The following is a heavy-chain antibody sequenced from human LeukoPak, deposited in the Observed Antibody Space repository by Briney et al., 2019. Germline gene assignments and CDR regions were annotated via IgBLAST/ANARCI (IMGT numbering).Heavy chain of an antibody. CDR2: ISLGNT. J-gene: IGHJ4*02. CDR3: ARDKRHSYGKYFDP. Sequence: PSETLSLTCTVSGASTSHFYWNWIRQTPGRGLEWIGHISLGNTEYNPSLKSRVTISVDTSKNEFYLRLTSVTAADTALYFCARDKRHSYGKYFDPWSQGTLVSVSS. CDR1: GASTSHFY. D-gene: IGHD5-18*01. V-gene: IGHV4-59*12.